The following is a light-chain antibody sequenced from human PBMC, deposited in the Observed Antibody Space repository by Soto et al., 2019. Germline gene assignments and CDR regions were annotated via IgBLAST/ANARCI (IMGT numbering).Light chain of an antibody. CDR2: GAS. V-gene: IGKV3-15*01. CDR1: QSISSK. Sequence: EIVMTQSPATLSVSPGERATLSCRASQSISSKLGWYQQRPGQAPRLLIYGASTRATGIPARFSGSGSGTEVTLTISSLQYEDYAVYYCQQYNSWTTITFGQGTRLEIK. CDR3: QQYNSWTTIT. J-gene: IGKJ5*01.